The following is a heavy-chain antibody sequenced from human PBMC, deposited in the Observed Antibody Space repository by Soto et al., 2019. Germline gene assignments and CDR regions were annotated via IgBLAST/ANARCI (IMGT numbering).Heavy chain of an antibody. D-gene: IGHD6-19*01. V-gene: IGHV3-9*01. CDR1: GFTFESYA. CDR2: ISWNSNSI. J-gene: IGHJ5*02. CDR3: AKGIEQWLSNWFDP. Sequence: EVQLVESGGGLAQPGRSLRLSCEASGFTFESYAMHWIRQAPGKGLEWGSGISWNSNSIGYADSVKGRFTISRDNAKNALYLQMNSLRVEDTAFYYCAKGIEQWLSNWFDPWGQGTLVTVSS.